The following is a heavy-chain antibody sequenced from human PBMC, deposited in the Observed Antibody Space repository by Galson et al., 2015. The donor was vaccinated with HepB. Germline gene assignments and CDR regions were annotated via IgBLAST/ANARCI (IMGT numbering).Heavy chain of an antibody. Sequence: SLRLSCADSGFTFRSNSMNWVRQAPGKGLEWVSFISSSSSYIYYADSVKGRFTISRDNAKNSLYLHMNSLRAEDTAVYYCARGAGYYDSSRLGFIDYWGQGTLVTVSS. CDR2: ISSSSSYI. CDR3: ARGAGYYDSSRLGFIDY. CDR1: GFTFRSNS. D-gene: IGHD3-22*01. V-gene: IGHV3-21*01. J-gene: IGHJ4*02.